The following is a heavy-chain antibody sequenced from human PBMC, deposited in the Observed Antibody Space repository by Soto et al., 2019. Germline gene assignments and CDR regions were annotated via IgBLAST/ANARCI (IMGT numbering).Heavy chain of an antibody. V-gene: IGHV3-9*01. Sequence: EVQLVESGGGLVQPGRSLRLSCAASGFTFDDYAMHWVRQAPGKGLEWVSGISWNSGSIGYADSVKGRFTISRDNSRNTLYLQMNSLRPEDTAVYYCAKGSYSGTYSDFDYWGQGTLITVSS. CDR2: ISWNSGSI. J-gene: IGHJ4*02. CDR3: AKGSYSGTYSDFDY. CDR1: GFTFDDYA. D-gene: IGHD1-26*01.